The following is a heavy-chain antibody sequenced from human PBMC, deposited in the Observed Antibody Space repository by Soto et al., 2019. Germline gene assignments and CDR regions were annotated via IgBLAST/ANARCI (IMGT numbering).Heavy chain of an antibody. CDR1: GYSFTSYW. J-gene: IGHJ6*02. Sequence: GESLKISCKGSGYSFTSYWIGWVRQMPGKGLEWMGIIYPGDSDTRYSPSFQGQVTISADKSISTAYLQWSSLKASDTAMYYCAREQEDYYGSGSSLDVWGQGTTVTVSS. CDR3: AREQEDYYGSGSSLDV. V-gene: IGHV5-51*01. D-gene: IGHD3-10*01. CDR2: IYPGDSDT.